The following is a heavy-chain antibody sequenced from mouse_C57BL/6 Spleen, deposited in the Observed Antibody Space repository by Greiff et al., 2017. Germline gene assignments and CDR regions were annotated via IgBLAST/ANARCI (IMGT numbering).Heavy chain of an antibody. CDR3: ARNYGSGNGFAY. V-gene: IGHV5-9*01. D-gene: IGHD1-1*01. CDR2: ISGGGGNT. J-gene: IGHJ3*01. CDR1: GFTFSSYT. Sequence: EVKLQESGGGLVKPGGSLKLSCAASGFTFSSYTMSWVRQTPEKRLEWVATISGGGGNTYYPDSVKGRFTISRDNAKNTLYLQMSSLRSEDTALYYCARNYGSGNGFAYWGQGTLVTVSA.